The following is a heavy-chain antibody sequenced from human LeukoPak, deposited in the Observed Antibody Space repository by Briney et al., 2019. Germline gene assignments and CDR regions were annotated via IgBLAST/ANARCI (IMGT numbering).Heavy chain of an antibody. CDR1: GFTFSSYS. D-gene: IGHD3-22*01. V-gene: IGHV3-21*01. J-gene: IGHJ4*02. CDR2: ISSSSSYI. CDR3: AARSTMTDDY. Sequence: GGFLRLSCAASGFTFSSYSMNWVRQAPGKGLEWVSSISSSSSYIYYADSVKGRFTISRDNAKNSLYLQMDSLRAEDTAVYYCAARSTMTDDYWGQGTLVTVSS.